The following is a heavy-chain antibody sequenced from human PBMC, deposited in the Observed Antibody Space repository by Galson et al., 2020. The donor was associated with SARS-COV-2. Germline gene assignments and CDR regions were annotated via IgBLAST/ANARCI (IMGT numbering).Heavy chain of an antibody. V-gene: IGHV1-24*01. D-gene: IGHD3-10*01. CDR3: ATAPAVRGVIGAQYYYDYYCVDV. Sequence: ASVKVSCKVSGYTLTELSMHWVRQAPGKGLEWMGGFDPEDGETIYAQKFQGRVTMTADTSTDTAYMELSSLRSEDTAVYYCATAPAVRGVIGAQYYYDYYCVDVWGQGTTVTVSS. CDR2: FDPEDGET. J-gene: IGHJ6*02. CDR1: GYTLTELS.